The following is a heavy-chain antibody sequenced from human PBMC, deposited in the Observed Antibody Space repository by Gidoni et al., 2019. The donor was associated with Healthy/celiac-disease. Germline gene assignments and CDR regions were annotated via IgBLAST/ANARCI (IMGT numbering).Heavy chain of an antibody. J-gene: IGHJ4*02. CDR1: GFTFTSSA. CDR2: IVVGSGNT. D-gene: IGHD6-6*01. Sequence: QMQLVQSGPEVKKPGTSGKVSCKASGFTFTSSAMQWVRLARGQRLEGLGGIVVGSGNTNSAQKFQERVPITRDMSTSTAYMELSSLRSEDTAVYYCAALSLYSSSSGNFDYWGQGTLVTVSS. CDR3: AALSLYSSSSGNFDY. V-gene: IGHV1-58*02.